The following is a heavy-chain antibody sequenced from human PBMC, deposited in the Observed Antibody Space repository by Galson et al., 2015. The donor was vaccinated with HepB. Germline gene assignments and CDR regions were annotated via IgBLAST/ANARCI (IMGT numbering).Heavy chain of an antibody. CDR3: ARSSDSSGYYYGRFDH. D-gene: IGHD3-22*01. J-gene: IGHJ4*02. CDR2: ISAYNGNT. CDR1: GYTFTSYG. V-gene: IGHV1-18*04. Sequence: SVKVSCKASGYTFTSYGISWVRQAPGQGPEWMGWISAYNGNTHYAQKLQGRVTMTTDTSTSTAYMDLRGLRSDDTAVYYCARSSDSSGYYYGRFDHWGQGTLVTVSS.